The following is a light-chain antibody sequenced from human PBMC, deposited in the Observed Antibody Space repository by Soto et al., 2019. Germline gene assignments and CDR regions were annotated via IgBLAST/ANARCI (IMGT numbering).Light chain of an antibody. V-gene: IGLV4-69*01. Sequence: QLVLTQSPSASASLGASVKLTCALSSGHSSYAIAWHQQQPEKGPRALMKLNSDGSHTSGDGIPDRFSGSSSGAERYLTISSLQSEDEADYYCQTWGTGILVFGGGTKLTVL. CDR2: LNSDGSH. CDR3: QTWGTGILV. J-gene: IGLJ3*02. CDR1: SGHSSYA.